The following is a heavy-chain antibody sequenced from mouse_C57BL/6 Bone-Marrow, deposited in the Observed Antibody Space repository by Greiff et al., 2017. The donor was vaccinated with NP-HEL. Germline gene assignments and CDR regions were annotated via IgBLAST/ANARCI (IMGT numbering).Heavy chain of an antibody. CDR2: IDPANGNT. J-gene: IGHJ2*01. Sequence: VQLKESVAELVRPGASVTLPCTASGFNIKNTYMHWVKQRPEQGLEWIGRIDPANGNTKYAPKFQGKATITADTSSNTAYLQLSSRTSEDTAIYYCARSDGYSLFDYWGQGTTLTVSS. CDR1: GFNIKNTY. V-gene: IGHV14-3*01. CDR3: ARSDGYSLFDY. D-gene: IGHD2-3*01.